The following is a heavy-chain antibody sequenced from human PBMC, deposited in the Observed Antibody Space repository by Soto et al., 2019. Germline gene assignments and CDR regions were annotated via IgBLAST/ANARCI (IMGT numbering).Heavy chain of an antibody. V-gene: IGHV4-39*07. Sequence: SETLSLTCTVSGGSISSSSYYWGWIRQPPGKGLEWIGSIYYSGSTYYNPSLKSRVTISVDTSKNQFSLKLSSVTAADTAVYYCASSERVFYSSSFDYWGQGTLVTVSS. D-gene: IGHD6-13*01. J-gene: IGHJ4*02. CDR2: IYYSGST. CDR3: ASSERVFYSSSFDY. CDR1: GGSISSSSYY.